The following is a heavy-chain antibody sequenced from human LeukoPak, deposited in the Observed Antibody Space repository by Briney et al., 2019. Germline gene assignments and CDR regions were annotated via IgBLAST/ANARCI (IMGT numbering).Heavy chain of an antibody. D-gene: IGHD1-26*01. Sequence: SETLSLTCTVSGGSISSGGYYWSWIRQHPGKGLEWTGYIYYSGSTYYNPSLKSRVTISVDTSKNQFSLKLSSVTAADTAVYYCASTYSGSYSAFDIWGQGTMVTVSS. J-gene: IGHJ3*02. CDR2: IYYSGST. V-gene: IGHV4-31*03. CDR1: GGSISSGGYY. CDR3: ASTYSGSYSAFDI.